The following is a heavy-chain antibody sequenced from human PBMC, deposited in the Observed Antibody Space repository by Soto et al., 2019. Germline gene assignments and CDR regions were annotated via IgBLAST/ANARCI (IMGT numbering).Heavy chain of an antibody. D-gene: IGHD5-18*01. J-gene: IGHJ6*02. Sequence: QVQLVQSGAAVNKPGSSVYVSCKASGGTFSSYAISWVRQAPGQGLEWMGGIIPIFGPANYAQKFQGRVTNTAHESTSTAYMALSRLRSEDTAVYYCARGKNSSGHTNYYGMDVWGQGPTVTVSS. V-gene: IGHV1-69*01. CDR2: IIPIFGPA. CDR1: GGTFSSYA. CDR3: ARGKNSSGHTNYYGMDV.